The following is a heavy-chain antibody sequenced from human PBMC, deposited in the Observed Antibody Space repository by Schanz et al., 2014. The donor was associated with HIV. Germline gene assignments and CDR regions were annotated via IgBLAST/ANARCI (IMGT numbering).Heavy chain of an antibody. CDR3: ARQLAAAGTSVCDY. CDR2: INPNEGDT. CDR1: GYTFTDYF. J-gene: IGHJ4*02. D-gene: IGHD6-13*01. Sequence: QVQLVQSGAAVKKPGASVKVSCKASGYTFTDYFVHWVRQAPGQGLEWMGWINPNEGDTKFAQKFRGRVTMTRDTSISTAYMELTRLRYDDTAVYYCARQLAAAGTSVCDYWGQGTLVTVSS. V-gene: IGHV1-2*02.